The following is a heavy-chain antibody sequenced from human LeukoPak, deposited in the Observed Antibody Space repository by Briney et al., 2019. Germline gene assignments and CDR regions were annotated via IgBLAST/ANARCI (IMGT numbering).Heavy chain of an antibody. CDR1: GGSISSGSYY. J-gene: IGHJ5*02. CDR3: ARGREYYYGSGSCFDP. D-gene: IGHD3-10*01. CDR2: IYTSGST. V-gene: IGHV4-61*02. Sequence: PSETPSLTCTVSGGSISSGSYYWSWIRQPAGKGLEWIGRIYTSGSTNYNPSLKSRVTISVDTSKNQFSLKLSSVTAADTAVYYCARGREYYYGSGSCFDPWGQGTLVTVSS.